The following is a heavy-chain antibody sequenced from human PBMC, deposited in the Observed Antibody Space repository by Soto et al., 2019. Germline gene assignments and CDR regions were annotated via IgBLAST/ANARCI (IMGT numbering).Heavy chain of an antibody. J-gene: IGHJ6*02. CDR3: VIFCSGTSCYLYGVDG. D-gene: IGHD2-2*01. CDR1: GFTLISAS. V-gene: IGHV3-23*01. Sequence: GGSVRLSFAASGFTLISASMIWDLKSKRKGLEWVSAISGRGATTYYADSVKGRFTISRDNSKNTLFLQMNSLRIEDTALYDWVIFCSGTSCYLYGVDGWGQGTKVTVS. CDR2: ISGRGATT.